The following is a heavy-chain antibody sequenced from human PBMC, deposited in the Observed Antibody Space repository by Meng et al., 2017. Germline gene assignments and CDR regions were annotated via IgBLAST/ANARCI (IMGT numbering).Heavy chain of an antibody. CDR3: AIKRVNSGYAA. CDR2: LSPNRGDT. Sequence: ASVKVSCKASGYIFTDYDIHWLRQAPGQGLEWVGWLSPNRGDTGCARNFQGRVTMTKNMSTSTVYMELSRLTFDDPAMYYCAIKRVNSGYAAWGQGTLVTVSS. J-gene: IGHJ5*02. V-gene: IGHV1-2*02. CDR1: GYIFTDYD. D-gene: IGHD5-12*01.